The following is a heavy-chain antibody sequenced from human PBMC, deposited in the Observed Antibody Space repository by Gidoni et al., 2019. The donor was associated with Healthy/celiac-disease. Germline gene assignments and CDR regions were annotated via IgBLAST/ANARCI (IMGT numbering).Heavy chain of an antibody. Sequence: QVQLQPWGAGLLKPSETLSLTCAVYGGSFSGYYWSWIRQPPGKGLEWIGEINHSGRTNYNPSLKSRVTISVDTSKNQFSLKLSSVTAADTAVYYCARGSRGVSHPLDYWGQGTLVTVSS. CDR3: ARGSRGVSHPLDY. J-gene: IGHJ4*02. CDR2: INHSGRT. V-gene: IGHV4-34*01. D-gene: IGHD3-10*01. CDR1: GGSFSGYY.